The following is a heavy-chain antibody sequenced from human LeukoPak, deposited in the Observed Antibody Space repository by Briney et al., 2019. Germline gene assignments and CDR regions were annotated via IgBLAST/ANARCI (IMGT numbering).Heavy chain of an antibody. V-gene: IGHV4-59*01. CDR1: GGSISPYY. D-gene: IGHD5-12*01. CDR3: AREDSGYHY. J-gene: IGHJ4*02. Sequence: SETLSLTCTVSGGSISPYYWSWIRQPPGKALEWIGYIHYSGSTNYNPSLKSRVTISVDTSNNQFSLKLSSVTAADTAVYYCAREDSGYHYWGQGTLVTVSS. CDR2: IHYSGST.